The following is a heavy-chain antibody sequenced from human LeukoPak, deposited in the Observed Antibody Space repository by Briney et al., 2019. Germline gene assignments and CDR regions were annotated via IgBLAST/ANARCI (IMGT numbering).Heavy chain of an antibody. J-gene: IGHJ5*02. D-gene: IGHD3-22*01. CDR2: ISGSGGST. CDR3: ANGGLWLPTRTA. Sequence: GGSLRLSCAAPGFTFSTYAMSWVRQAPGKGLEWVSSISGSGGSTYYADSVKGRFTISRDNSKNTLYLQMNSLRVEDTAVYYCANGGLWLPTRTAWGQGTLVTVSS. CDR1: GFTFSTYA. V-gene: IGHV3-23*01.